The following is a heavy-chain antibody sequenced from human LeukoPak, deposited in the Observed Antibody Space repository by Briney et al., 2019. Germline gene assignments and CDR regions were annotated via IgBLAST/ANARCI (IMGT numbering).Heavy chain of an antibody. CDR2: ISGDGSSK. J-gene: IGHJ4*02. V-gene: IGHV3-74*01. Sequence: GSLRLSCAASGFTFSSYWMHWVRQAPGKGLGWVSHISGDGSSKNYADAVKGRFTLPRDNANNTLYLQMNSLSAEDTAVYYCASLVSWGMATAFDYWGQGTLVTVSS. CDR3: ASLVSWGMATAFDY. D-gene: IGHD5-24*01. CDR1: GFTFSSYW.